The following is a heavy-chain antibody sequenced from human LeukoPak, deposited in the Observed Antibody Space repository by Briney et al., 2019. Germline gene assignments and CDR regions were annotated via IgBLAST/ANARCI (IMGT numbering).Heavy chain of an antibody. CDR2: IKSKTDGGTT. V-gene: IGHV3-15*01. CDR3: TTDPFFGDYGDYFDY. J-gene: IGHJ4*02. CDR1: GFTFSSYE. Sequence: NPGGSLRLSCAASGFTFSSYEMNWVRQAPGKGLEWVGRIKSKTDGGTTDYPAPVKGRFTISRDDSKKTLYLQMHSLQTEDTAVYYCTTDPFFGDYGDYFDYWGRGTLVTVSS. D-gene: IGHD4-17*01.